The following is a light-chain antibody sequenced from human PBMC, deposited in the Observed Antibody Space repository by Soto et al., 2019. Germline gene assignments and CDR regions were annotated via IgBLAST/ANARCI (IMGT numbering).Light chain of an antibody. Sequence: VLTQSPGTLSLSPGERATLSCRAGQSVRSTYLAWYQQKPGQAPRLLIYGGSNRATGIPDRFSGSWSGTDFTLTISRLEPEDSAVYYCQQYDTSPMYTFGQGTKLEIK. J-gene: IGKJ2*01. CDR3: QQYDTSPMYT. CDR1: QSVRSTY. CDR2: GGS. V-gene: IGKV3-20*01.